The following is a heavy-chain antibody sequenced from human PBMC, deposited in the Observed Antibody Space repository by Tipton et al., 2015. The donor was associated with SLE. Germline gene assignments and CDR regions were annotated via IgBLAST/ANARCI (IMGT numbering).Heavy chain of an antibody. CDR3: ARSGSYPYYYYYMDG. CDR2: IFYSGST. D-gene: IGHD1-26*01. J-gene: IGHJ6*03. Sequence: TLSLTCTVSGGSISSYYWSWIRQPPGKGLEWIGYIFYSGSTNYNPSLKSRVTISVDTSKNQFSLKLSSVTAADTAVYYCARSGSYPYYYYYMDGWGKGTTVTVSS. V-gene: IGHV4-59*07. CDR1: GGSISSYY.